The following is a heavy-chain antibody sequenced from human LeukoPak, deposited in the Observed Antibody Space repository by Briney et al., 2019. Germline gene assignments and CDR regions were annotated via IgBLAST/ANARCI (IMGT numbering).Heavy chain of an antibody. V-gene: IGHV4-61*02. CDR3: ARRQDGHDY. J-gene: IGHJ4*02. CDR1: GVSIANTFYY. Sequence: KPSETLSLTCTVSGVSIANTFYYWNWLRQPAGKGLEWIGRIYTTGSTDYNPSLKRRVTISLDTARNQFSLKLSSVTAADTAVYYCARRQDGHDYWGQGTLVTVSS. CDR2: IYTTGST.